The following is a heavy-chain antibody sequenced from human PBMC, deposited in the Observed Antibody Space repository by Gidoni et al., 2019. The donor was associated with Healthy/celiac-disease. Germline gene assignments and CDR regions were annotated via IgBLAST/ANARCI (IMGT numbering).Heavy chain of an antibody. D-gene: IGHD6-6*01. Sequence: SGSTYYNPSLKSRVPISVDTSKHQFSLKLSSVTAADTAVYYCARDFGNRSIAPGAFDIWGQGTMVTVSS. V-gene: IGHV4-31*02. J-gene: IGHJ3*02. CDR2: SGST. CDR3: ARDFGNRSIAPGAFDI.